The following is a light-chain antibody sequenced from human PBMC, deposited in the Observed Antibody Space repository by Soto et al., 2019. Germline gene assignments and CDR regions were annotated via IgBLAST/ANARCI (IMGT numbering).Light chain of an antibody. CDR1: QPVSSNF. V-gene: IGKV3-20*01. CDR3: QQYANSPIT. CDR2: GVS. Sequence: FSLSPGTLTLSPGESATLSCRASQPVSSNFLAWYQQKPGQAPRLLIYGVSSRASGIPDRFFGSGSGTDFTLTINRLEPEDFAVYCCQQYANSPITFGQGTR. J-gene: IGKJ5*01.